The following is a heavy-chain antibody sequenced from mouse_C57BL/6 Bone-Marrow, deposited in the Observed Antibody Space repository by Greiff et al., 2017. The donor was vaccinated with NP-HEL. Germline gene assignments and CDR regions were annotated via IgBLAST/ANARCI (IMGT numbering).Heavy chain of an antibody. CDR2: IDPENGDT. V-gene: IGHV14-4*01. CDR3: TPYYYGSSYYAMDY. J-gene: IGHJ4*01. CDR1: GFNIKDDY. D-gene: IGHD1-1*01. Sequence: EVQLQQSGAELVRPGASVKLSCTASGFNIKDDYMHWVKQRPEQGLEWIGWIDPENGDTEYASKFQGKATIIADTSSNTAYLQLSILTSEDTAVYYCTPYYYGSSYYAMDYWGQGTSVTVSS.